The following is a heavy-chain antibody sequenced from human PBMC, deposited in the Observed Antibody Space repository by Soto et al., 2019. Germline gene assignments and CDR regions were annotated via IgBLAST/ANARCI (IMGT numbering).Heavy chain of an antibody. CDR3: ARERFLEWLLVGAYYYYGMDV. D-gene: IGHD3-3*01. V-gene: IGHV3-7*03. CDR2: IKQDGSEK. Sequence: PGGSLRLSCAASGFTFSSYWMSWVRQAPGKGLEWVANIKQDGSEKYYVDSVKGRFTISRDNAKNSLYLQMNSLRAEDTAVYYCARERFLEWLLVGAYYYYGMDVWGQGTTVTVSS. J-gene: IGHJ6*02. CDR1: GFTFSSYW.